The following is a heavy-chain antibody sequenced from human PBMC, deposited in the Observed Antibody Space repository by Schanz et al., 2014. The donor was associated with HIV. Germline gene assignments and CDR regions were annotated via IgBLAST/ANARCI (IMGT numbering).Heavy chain of an antibody. CDR1: GFTFSGYW. D-gene: IGHD6-13*01. J-gene: IGHJ4*02. V-gene: IGHV3-74*03. CDR3: AKEAWYSSSLYYFDY. CDR2: INSEGSST. Sequence: EVQLVESGGGLVQPGGSLRLSCAASGFTFSGYWMAWVRQAPGKGLVWVSRINSEGSSTTYEYADSVKGRFTISRDNVRNTLYLQMNSLRAEDTAMYYCAKEAWYSSSLYYFDYWGQGTLVTVSS.